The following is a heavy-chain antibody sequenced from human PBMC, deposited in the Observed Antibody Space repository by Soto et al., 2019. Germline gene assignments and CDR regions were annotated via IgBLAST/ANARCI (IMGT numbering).Heavy chain of an antibody. Sequence: PXETLSLTCSVSGFTISTYYWSWIRQPPGKGLDWIGYNYHSGTTNYNPSLKSRVTISVDTSKNQFSLRLTSVTAADTAIYYCVREAYIGYGHAIDPWGQGTLVTVSS. J-gene: IGHJ5*02. CDR2: NYHSGTT. D-gene: IGHD5-12*01. V-gene: IGHV4-59*01. CDR1: GFTISTYY. CDR3: VREAYIGYGHAIDP.